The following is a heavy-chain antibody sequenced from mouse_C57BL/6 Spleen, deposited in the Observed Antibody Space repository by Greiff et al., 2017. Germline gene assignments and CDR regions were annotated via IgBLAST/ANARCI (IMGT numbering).Heavy chain of an antibody. CDR1: GYTFTSYD. V-gene: IGHV1-85*01. J-gene: IGHJ3*01. Sequence: VQLQQSGPELVKPGASVKLSCKASGYTFTSYDINWVKQRPGQGLEWIGWIYPRDGSTKFNEKFKGKATLSVDTSSSTAYMELHSLTSEDSAGYFCARSIPFAYWGQGTLVTVSA. CDR3: ARSIPFAY. CDR2: IYPRDGST.